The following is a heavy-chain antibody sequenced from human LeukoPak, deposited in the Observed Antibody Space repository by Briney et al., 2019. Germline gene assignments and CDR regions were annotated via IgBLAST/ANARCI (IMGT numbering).Heavy chain of an antibody. CDR2: ISSSSSYI. D-gene: IGHD3-3*01. CDR1: GFTFRTSG. Sequence: GGSLRLSCAASGFTFRTSGMNWVRQAPGKGLEWVSLISSSSSYIYYADSVKGRFTISRDNAKNSLYLQMNILRVEDTAVYYCAREGLTRFRDAFDIWGQGTMVTVSS. J-gene: IGHJ3*02. V-gene: IGHV3-21*01. CDR3: AREGLTRFRDAFDI.